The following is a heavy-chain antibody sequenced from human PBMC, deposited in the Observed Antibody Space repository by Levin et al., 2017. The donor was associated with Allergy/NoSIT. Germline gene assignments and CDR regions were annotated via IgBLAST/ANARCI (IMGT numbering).Heavy chain of an antibody. CDR3: ARDKVYSYCSSTSCADAFDI. CDR1: DYTFSSYG. CDR2: ISGYNGHT. V-gene: IGHV1-18*01. D-gene: IGHD2-2*01. Sequence: ASVKVSCKTSDYTFSSYGVSWVRQAPGQGLEWMGWISGYNGHTNYAQKVQDRVTMTTDTSTSTVFMELRSLRSDDTAVYYCARDKVYSYCSSTSCADAFDIWGQGTMVSDSS. J-gene: IGHJ3*02.